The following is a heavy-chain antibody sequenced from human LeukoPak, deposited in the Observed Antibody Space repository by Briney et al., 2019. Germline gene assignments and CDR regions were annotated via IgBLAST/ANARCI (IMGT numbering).Heavy chain of an antibody. D-gene: IGHD3-22*01. Sequence: GGSLRLSWAASGFTLSSHWMHWVRQVPGEGLVWVSRINGEGSDTPYADSVKGRFTISRDTVKNTLYLQRSSLRAEDSAVYYCARVTSNGLPDYYDYWGQGTLVTV. V-gene: IGHV3-74*01. CDR2: INGEGSDT. CDR3: ARVTSNGLPDYYDY. J-gene: IGHJ4*02. CDR1: GFTLSSHW.